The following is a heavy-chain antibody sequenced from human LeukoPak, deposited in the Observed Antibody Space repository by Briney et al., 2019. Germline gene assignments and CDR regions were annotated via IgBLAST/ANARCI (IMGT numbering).Heavy chain of an antibody. J-gene: IGHJ4*02. V-gene: IGHV3-21*05. CDR3: AREDSSSSN. Sequence: GGSLRLSCAASGFTFSSYAMSWVRQAPGKGLEWISYISPGGGDIYFADSVKGRFTISRDNAKNSLYLQMNSLRAEDTAVYYCAREDSSSSNWGQGTLVTVSS. CDR1: GFTFSSYA. D-gene: IGHD6-13*01. CDR2: ISPGGGDI.